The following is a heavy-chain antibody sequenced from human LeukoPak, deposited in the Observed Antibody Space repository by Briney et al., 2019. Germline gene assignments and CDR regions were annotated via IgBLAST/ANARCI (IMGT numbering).Heavy chain of an antibody. CDR1: GGSTKSYY. J-gene: IGHJ4*02. D-gene: IGHD3-10*01. CDR2: MYFSGST. V-gene: IGHV4-59*08. Sequence: SETLSLTCTVSGGSTKSYYWSWIRQPPGKGLEWIGCMYFSGSTNYNPSLKSRVTISVDTSKNQFSLKLSSVTAADTAVYYCARHSPQLLGQWPYHFDYWGQGILVTVSS. CDR3: ARHSPQLLGQWPYHFDY.